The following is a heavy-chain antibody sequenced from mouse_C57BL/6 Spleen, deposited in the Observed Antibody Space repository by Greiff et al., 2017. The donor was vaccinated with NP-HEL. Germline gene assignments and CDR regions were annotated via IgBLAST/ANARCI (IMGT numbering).Heavy chain of an antibody. CDR1: GFTFSDYG. Sequence: EVQLVESGGGLVKPGGSLKLSCAASGFTFSDYGMHWVRQAPEKGLEWVAYISSGSSTIYYADTVKGRFTISRDNAKNTLFLQMTSLRSEDTAMYYCASSPSLTGACFAYWGQGTLVTVAA. CDR2: ISSGSSTI. CDR3: ASSPSLTGACFAY. J-gene: IGHJ3*01. V-gene: IGHV5-17*01. D-gene: IGHD4-1*01.